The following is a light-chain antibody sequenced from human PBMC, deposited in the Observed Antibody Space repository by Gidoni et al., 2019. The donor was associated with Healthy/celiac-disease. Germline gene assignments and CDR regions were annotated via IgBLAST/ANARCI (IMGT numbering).Light chain of an antibody. J-gene: IGKJ2*01. V-gene: IGKV3-15*01. CDR2: GAS. Sequence: EIVMTPAPATLSGSPGERATLSCRASQSVSSNLAWYQQKPGQAPRLLIYGASTRATGIPARFSGSGSGTEFTLTISSLQSEDFAVYYCQQYNNWPYTFGQGTKLEIK. CDR1: QSVSSN. CDR3: QQYNNWPYT.